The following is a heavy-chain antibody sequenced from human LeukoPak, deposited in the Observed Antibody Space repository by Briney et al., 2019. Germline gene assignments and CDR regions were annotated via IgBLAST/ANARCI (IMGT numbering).Heavy chain of an antibody. Sequence: PGGSLRLSCRASGFTFDDHGMSWVRQVPGKGLEWVSVIRGSGDYTYYADSVEGRFTISRDNSKNTLYLQMNGLRAEDTAVYYCAKDHDSSGWPTFDYWGQGTLVTVSS. V-gene: IGHV3-23*01. CDR1: GFTFDDHG. D-gene: IGHD6-19*01. CDR2: IRGSGDYT. CDR3: AKDHDSSGWPTFDY. J-gene: IGHJ4*02.